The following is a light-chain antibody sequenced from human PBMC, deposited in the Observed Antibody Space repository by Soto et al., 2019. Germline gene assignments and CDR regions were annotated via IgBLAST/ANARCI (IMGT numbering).Light chain of an antibody. J-gene: IGLJ1*01. V-gene: IGLV2-8*01. CDR2: EVT. Sequence: QSVLTQPPSASGSPGQSVTISCTGTSRDVGGYNYVSWYHQHPGKAPKLLIYEVTKRPSGVPDRFCGSKSGNTASLAVSGLQADDEADYFCCSNAGSHSYFFGPGTKLTVL. CDR3: CSNAGSHSYF. CDR1: SRDVGGYNY.